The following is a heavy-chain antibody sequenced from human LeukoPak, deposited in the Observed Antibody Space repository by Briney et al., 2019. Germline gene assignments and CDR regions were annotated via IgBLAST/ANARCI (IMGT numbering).Heavy chain of an antibody. CDR1: GFTFSSYA. J-gene: IGHJ4*02. Sequence: PGGSLRLSCAASGFTFSSYAMSWVRQAPGKGLEWVSVISGGGGITYYVDSVKGRFTISRDNAKNTLYLLMNSLRAEDTAVFYCAKTMSAGYSSSPSDYWGQGTLVTVSS. CDR3: AKTMSAGYSSSPSDY. D-gene: IGHD6-13*01. V-gene: IGHV3-23*01. CDR2: ISGGGGIT.